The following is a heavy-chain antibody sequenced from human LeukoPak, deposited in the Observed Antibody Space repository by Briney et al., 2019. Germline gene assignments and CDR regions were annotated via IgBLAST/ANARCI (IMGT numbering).Heavy chain of an antibody. D-gene: IGHD3-16*01. CDR3: ARHDVVGYYDYVWGSYGY. J-gene: IGHJ4*02. V-gene: IGHV5-51*01. CDR2: IYPGDSDT. CDR1: GFDFTSFW. Sequence: GESLKISCKASGFDFTSFWIGWVRQMPGKGLEWMGIIYPGDSDTRYSPSFRGQVTISADKSISTAYLQWSSLKASDTAMYYCARHDVVGYYDYVWGSYGYWGQGTLVTVSS.